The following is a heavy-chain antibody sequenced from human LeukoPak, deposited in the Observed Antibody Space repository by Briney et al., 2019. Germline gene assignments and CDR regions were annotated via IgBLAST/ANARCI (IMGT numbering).Heavy chain of an antibody. D-gene: IGHD6-6*01. CDR1: GFTFSSYW. V-gene: IGHV3-7*01. Sequence: GGSLRLSCAASGFTFSSYWMSWVRQAPGKGLEWVANIKQDGSEKYYLDSVKGRFTISRDNAKNSLYLQMNSLRAEDTAVYYCARIGVIAASLNYYYYMDVWGKGTTVTVSS. CDR2: IKQDGSEK. CDR3: ARIGVIAASLNYYYYMDV. J-gene: IGHJ6*03.